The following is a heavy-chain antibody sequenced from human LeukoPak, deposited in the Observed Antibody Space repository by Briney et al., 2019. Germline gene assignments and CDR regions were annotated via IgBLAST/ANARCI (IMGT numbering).Heavy chain of an antibody. J-gene: IGHJ4*02. CDR2: IRNDGTTR. Sequence: PGGSLRLSCAASGFTFSTYWMHWVRQTPGKGLVWVSSIRNDGTTRNYADSVKGRFTIFRDNSKNTLYLQMNNLRVDDTAVYYCAKDPYSGSPRGFDYWGQGTLVAASS. V-gene: IGHV3-74*01. D-gene: IGHD1-26*01. CDR3: AKDPYSGSPRGFDY. CDR1: GFTFSTYW.